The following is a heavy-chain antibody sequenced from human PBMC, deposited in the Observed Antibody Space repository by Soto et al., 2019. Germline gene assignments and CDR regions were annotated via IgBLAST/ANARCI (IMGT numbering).Heavy chain of an antibody. CDR2: IYYSGST. CDR1: GGSISSYY. V-gene: IGHV4-59*01. Sequence: ASDTLSLTCTVSGGSISSYYWSWIRQPPGKGLEWIGYIYYSGSTNYNPSLKSRVTISVDTSKNQFSLKLTSVTAADTAVYYCARGTYNRFDPWGQGTLVTVSS. CDR3: ARGTYNRFDP. J-gene: IGHJ5*02.